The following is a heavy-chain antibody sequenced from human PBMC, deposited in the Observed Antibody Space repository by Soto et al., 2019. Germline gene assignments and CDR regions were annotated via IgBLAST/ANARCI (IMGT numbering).Heavy chain of an antibody. J-gene: IGHJ4*02. CDR2: IYNGEST. CDR1: GASISRFY. CDR3: AREPLT. Sequence: SETLSLTCSASGASISRFYWNWIRQPPGKGLEWIGHIYNGESTNYNPSLKSRVTISVDTSKNQFSLKLSSVTAADTAVYYCAREPLTWGQGTLVTVSS. V-gene: IGHV4-59*12.